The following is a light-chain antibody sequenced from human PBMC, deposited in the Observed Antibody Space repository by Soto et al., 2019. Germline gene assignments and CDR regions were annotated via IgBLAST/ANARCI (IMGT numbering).Light chain of an antibody. CDR2: DAS. V-gene: IGKV3-11*01. CDR1: QSVNSY. CDR3: QQRSNWPPAT. Sequence: EIVLTQSPATLSLSPGERATLSCRASQSVNSYLAWYQQKPGQPPRLLIYDASSRATGIPARFSGSGSGTDFTLTISSLEPEDFAVYYCQQRSNWPPATFGGGTKVESK. J-gene: IGKJ4*01.